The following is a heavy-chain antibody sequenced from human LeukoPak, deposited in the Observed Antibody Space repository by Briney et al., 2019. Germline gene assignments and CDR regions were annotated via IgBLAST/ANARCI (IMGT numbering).Heavy chain of an antibody. CDR2: MYTGGST. Sequence: GGSLRLSCAASGFTVNSYYMSWVRQAPGKGLEWVSVMYTGGSTYYADSVKGRFTISRDNSKNTLYLQMNSLRAEDTAVYYCARDPGGGYCSSASCRDVWGQGTTVTVPS. J-gene: IGHJ6*02. D-gene: IGHD2-2*01. CDR3: ARDPGGGYCSSASCRDV. CDR1: GFTVNSYY. V-gene: IGHV3-66*02.